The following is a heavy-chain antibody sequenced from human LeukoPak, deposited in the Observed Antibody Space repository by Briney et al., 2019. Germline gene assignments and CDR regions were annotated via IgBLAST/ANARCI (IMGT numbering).Heavy chain of an antibody. Sequence: PSETLSLTCAVYGGSFSGYYWSWIRQPPGKGLEWIGEINHSGSTNYNPSLKSRVTISVDTSKNQFSLKPSSVTAADTAVYYCARGRRWFREFRFDYWGQGTLVTVSS. CDR1: GGSFSGYY. CDR2: INHSGST. D-gene: IGHD3-10*01. J-gene: IGHJ4*02. V-gene: IGHV4-34*01. CDR3: ARGRRWFREFRFDY.